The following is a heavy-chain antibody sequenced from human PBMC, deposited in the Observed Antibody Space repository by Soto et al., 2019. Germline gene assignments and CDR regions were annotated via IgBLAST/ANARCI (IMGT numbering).Heavy chain of an antibody. V-gene: IGHV4-61*01. J-gene: IGHJ4*02. CDR1: GGFVSSGSYY. D-gene: IGHD6-6*01. CDR2: IYHSAST. CDR3: ARGFSSSSDY. Sequence: SETLSLTCPVSGGFVSSGSYYWSWIRQPPGKGLERIGYIYHSASTNYDPSLKSRVTISVDKSKNQFALKLSSVTAADTAVYYCARGFSSSSDYWGQGTLVTVSS.